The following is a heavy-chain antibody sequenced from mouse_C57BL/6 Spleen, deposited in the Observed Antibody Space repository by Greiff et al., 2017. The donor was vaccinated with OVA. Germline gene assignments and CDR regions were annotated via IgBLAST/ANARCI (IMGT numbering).Heavy chain of an antibody. D-gene: IGHD1-1*01. CDR3: ARRAYYGSSYVDWYFDV. CDR2: IYPGDGDT. V-gene: IGHV1-82*01. Sequence: QVQLKQSGPELVKPGASMKISCKASGYAFTSSWMNWVKQRPGQGLEWIGRIYPGDGDTNYNGKFKGKATLTADKSSSTAYMQLSSLTSEDSAVYFCARRAYYGSSYVDWYFDVWGTGTTVTVSS. CDR1: GYAFTSSW. J-gene: IGHJ1*03.